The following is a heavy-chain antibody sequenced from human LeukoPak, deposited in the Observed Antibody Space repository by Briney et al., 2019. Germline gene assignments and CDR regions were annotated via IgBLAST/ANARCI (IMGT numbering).Heavy chain of an antibody. D-gene: IGHD6-19*01. CDR2: INPSGGST. Sequence: VASVKVTCKASGYTFTSYYMHWVRQAPGQGLEWMGIINPSGGSTSYAQKFQGRVTMTRDTSTSTVYMEPSSLRSEDTAVYYCARGDIAVGASDIWGQGTMVTVSS. CDR3: ARGDIAVGASDI. J-gene: IGHJ3*02. V-gene: IGHV1-46*01. CDR1: GYTFTSYY.